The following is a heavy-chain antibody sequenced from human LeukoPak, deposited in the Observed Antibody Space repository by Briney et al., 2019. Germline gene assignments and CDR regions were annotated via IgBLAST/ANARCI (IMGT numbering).Heavy chain of an antibody. CDR2: ISPYNGNA. V-gene: IGHV1-18*01. Sequence: ASVQVSCKSSGSTFTSFAFSWVRQAPGQGLEWMGWISPYNGNAQYAQNLQGRVNMTADTSTRTVYMELRCMRSDAPAVYYCARHPRIVWFGELSRASYSYNYMDVWGKGTTVTVSS. J-gene: IGHJ6*03. D-gene: IGHD3-10*01. CDR3: ARHPRIVWFGELSRASYSYNYMDV. CDR1: GSTFTSFA.